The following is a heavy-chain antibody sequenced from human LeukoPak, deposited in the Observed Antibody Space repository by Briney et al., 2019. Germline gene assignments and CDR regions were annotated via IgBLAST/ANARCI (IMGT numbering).Heavy chain of an antibody. J-gene: IGHJ3*02. V-gene: IGHV4-61*02. CDR1: GGSISSGSYY. CDR2: IYSSGTT. CDR3: ARDDGGLRLGPTQLLTGVFDI. D-gene: IGHD1-26*01. Sequence: PSETLSLTCTVSGGSISSGSYYWSWIRQPAGKGLEWIGRIYSSGTTNYNPSLKSRVTISVDSSKNQFSLKLTSVTAADTAVYYCARDDGGLRLGPTQLLTGVFDIWGQGKMVAVSS.